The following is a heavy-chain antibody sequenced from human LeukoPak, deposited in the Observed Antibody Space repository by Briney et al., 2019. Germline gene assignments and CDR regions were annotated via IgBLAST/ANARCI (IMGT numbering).Heavy chain of an antibody. CDR3: AREIRSIAVAGTRAFDI. J-gene: IGHJ3*02. Sequence: GGSLRLSCAASGFTFSSYSMNWVRQAPGKGLEWVSSISSSSSYIYYADSVKGRFTISRDNAKNSLYLQMNSLRAEDTAVYYCAREIRSIAVAGTRAFDIWGQGTMVTVSS. CDR2: ISSSSSYI. V-gene: IGHV3-21*01. D-gene: IGHD6-19*01. CDR1: GFTFSSYS.